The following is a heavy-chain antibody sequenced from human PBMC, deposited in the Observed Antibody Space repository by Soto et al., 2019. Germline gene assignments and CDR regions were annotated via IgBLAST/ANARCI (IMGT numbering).Heavy chain of an antibody. CDR2: ISSSSSTI. CDR3: ARDTTSEYSSSSYYYYYMDV. CDR1: GFTFSSYS. D-gene: IGHD6-6*01. Sequence: EVQLVESGGGLVQPGGSLRLSCAASGFTFSSYSMNWVRQAPGKGLEWVSYISSSSSTIYYADSVKGRFTISRDNAKNSLYLHMNSLRAEDTAVYYCARDTTSEYSSSSYYYYYMDVWGKGTTVTVSS. V-gene: IGHV3-48*01. J-gene: IGHJ6*03.